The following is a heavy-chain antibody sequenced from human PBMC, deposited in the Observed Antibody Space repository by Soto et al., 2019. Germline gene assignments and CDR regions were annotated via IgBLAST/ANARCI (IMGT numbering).Heavy chain of an antibody. Sequence: VQLVESGGGVVQPGRSLRLSCAASGFTFSSYGMHWVRQAPGKGLEWVAVISYDGSNKYYADSVKGRFTISRDNSKNTLYLQMNSLRAEDTAVYYCAKESPFYSYASYYFDYWGQGTLVTVSS. V-gene: IGHV3-30*18. CDR3: AKESPFYSYASYYFDY. D-gene: IGHD5-18*01. J-gene: IGHJ4*02. CDR2: ISYDGSNK. CDR1: GFTFSSYG.